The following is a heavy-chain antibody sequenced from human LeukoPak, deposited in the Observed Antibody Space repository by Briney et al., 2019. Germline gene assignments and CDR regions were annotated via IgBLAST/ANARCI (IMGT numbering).Heavy chain of an antibody. Sequence: ASVKVSCKASGYTFTSYGISWVRQAPGQGLEWMGWISAYNGNTNYAQKLQGGVTMTTDTSTSTAYVELRSLRSDDTAVYYCARAVGATESLDYWGQGTLVTVSS. CDR1: GYTFTSYG. V-gene: IGHV1-18*01. CDR2: ISAYNGNT. D-gene: IGHD1-26*01. J-gene: IGHJ4*02. CDR3: ARAVGATESLDY.